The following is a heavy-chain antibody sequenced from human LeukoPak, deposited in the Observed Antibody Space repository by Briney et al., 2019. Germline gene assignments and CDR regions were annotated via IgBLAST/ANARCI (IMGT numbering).Heavy chain of an antibody. J-gene: IGHJ6*02. CDR3: ARDGYGRSRYYCGMDV. V-gene: IGHV1-3*01. Sequence: ASVKVSCKASGYTFTSYAMHWVRQAPGQRLEWMGWINAGNGNTKYSQKFQGRVTITRDTSASTAYMELSSLRSEDTAVYYCARDGYGRSRYYCGMDVWGQGATVTVSS. CDR2: INAGNGNT. D-gene: IGHD5-18*01. CDR1: GYTFTSYA.